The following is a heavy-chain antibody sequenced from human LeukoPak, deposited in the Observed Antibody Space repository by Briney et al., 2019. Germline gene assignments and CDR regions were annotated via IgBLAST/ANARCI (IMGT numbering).Heavy chain of an antibody. CDR3: AREGAAAGKGAHYFDY. V-gene: IGHV1-2*02. D-gene: IGHD6-13*01. Sequence: ASVKVSCKASGYTFTSYAMHWVRQAPGQGLEWMGWINPNSGGTNYAQKFQGRVTMTRDTSISTAYMELSRLRSDDTAVYYCAREGAAAGKGAHYFDYWGQGTLVTVSS. CDR2: INPNSGGT. CDR1: GYTFTSYA. J-gene: IGHJ4*02.